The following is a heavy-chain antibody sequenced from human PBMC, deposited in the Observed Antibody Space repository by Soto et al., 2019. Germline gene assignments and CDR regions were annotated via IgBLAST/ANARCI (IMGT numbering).Heavy chain of an antibody. D-gene: IGHD3-9*01. CDR2: IYYSGST. Sequence: QVQLQESGPGLVKPSQTLSLTCTVSGGSISSGGYYWSWIRQHPGKGLEWIGYIYYSGSTYYNPSLKSRVTISVDTSKNQFSLKLSSVTAADTAVYYCARERTSYYDILTGYYGVGYFDLWGRGTLVTVSS. CDR1: GGSISSGGYY. J-gene: IGHJ2*01. V-gene: IGHV4-31*03. CDR3: ARERTSYYDILTGYYGVGYFDL.